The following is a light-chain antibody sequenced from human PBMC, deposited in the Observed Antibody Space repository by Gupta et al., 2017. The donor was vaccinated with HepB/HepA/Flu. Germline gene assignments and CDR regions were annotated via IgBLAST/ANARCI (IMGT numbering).Light chain of an antibody. CDR1: QDIGKY. CDR2: DAS. Sequence: DIQMTQSPSSLSAYVGDRVTITCQARQDIGKYLSWYQQKPGKAPKLLIYDASNLQKAGNSSCSGGGVGTDRNFTITSRHPEDFESYYCQHEDQLHSSITFGQGTPVDI. CDR3: QHEDQLHSSIT. V-gene: IGKV1-33*01. J-gene: IGKJ5*01.